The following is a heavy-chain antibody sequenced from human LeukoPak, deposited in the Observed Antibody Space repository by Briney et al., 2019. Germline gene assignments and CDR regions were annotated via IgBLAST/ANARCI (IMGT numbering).Heavy chain of an antibody. D-gene: IGHD3-10*01. Sequence: ASVNVSCKASGYTFTTYAIHWVRQAPGQRLEYMGWINAGNGNTKYSQKFQGRVTITRDTSASTAYMELSSLRSEDTAVYYCARDAEPLWFGELLHWGQGTLVTVSS. CDR3: ARDAEPLWFGELLH. CDR1: GYTFTTYA. J-gene: IGHJ4*02. CDR2: INAGNGNT. V-gene: IGHV1-3*01.